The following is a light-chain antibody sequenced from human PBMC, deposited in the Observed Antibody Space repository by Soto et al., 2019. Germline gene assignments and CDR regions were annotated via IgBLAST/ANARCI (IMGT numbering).Light chain of an antibody. V-gene: IGLV4-60*02. J-gene: IGLJ3*02. CDR1: SGHSTYS. CDR3: EPWYSNTHKV. CDR2: LDRSGSY. Sequence: QPVLTQSSSASASLGSSVKLTCILSSGHSTYSIAWHQQQPGKAPRFLMTLDRSGSYNRGSGVPDRFSGSSSGADRYLTISLLQFAVERDYYCEPWYSNTHKVFGGGTQLTVL.